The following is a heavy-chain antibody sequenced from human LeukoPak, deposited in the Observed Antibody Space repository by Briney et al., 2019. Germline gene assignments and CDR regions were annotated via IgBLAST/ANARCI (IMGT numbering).Heavy chain of an antibody. Sequence: PGGSLRLSCAASGFTFSSYWWHWVRQPPGKGLVWVSRINGDGSSTIYADSVKGRFTISRDNAKNTVYLQMNSLRAEDTAVYYCAKKETTVTTFFENWGQGTLVTVSS. D-gene: IGHD4-17*01. CDR3: AKKETTVTTFFEN. V-gene: IGHV3-74*01. CDR1: GFTFSSYW. J-gene: IGHJ4*02. CDR2: INGDGSST.